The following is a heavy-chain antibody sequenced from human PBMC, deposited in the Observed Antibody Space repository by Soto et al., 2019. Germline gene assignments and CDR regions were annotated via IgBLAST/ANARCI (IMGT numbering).Heavy chain of an antibody. CDR3: ARWRPTGYYNY. V-gene: IGHV3-11*05. D-gene: IGHD3-9*01. CDR2: IGGSSSYT. Sequence: QVQLVESGGDLVKPGGSLRLSCAASGFPFSDYYMSWIRQAPGKGLEWVSSIGGSSSYTNNADSVKGRFTISRDNAKNSLYLQMNSLRAEDTAVYYCARWRPTGYYNYWGQGTLVTVSA. CDR1: GFPFSDYY. J-gene: IGHJ4*02.